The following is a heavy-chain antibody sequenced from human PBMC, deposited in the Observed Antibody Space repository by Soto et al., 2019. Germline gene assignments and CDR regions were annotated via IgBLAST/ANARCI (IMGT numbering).Heavy chain of an antibody. CDR1: GGTFSSYA. J-gene: IGHJ4*02. CDR3: VTVVAIRGYPDC. D-gene: IGHD5-12*01. V-gene: IGHV1-69*01. CDR2: IVHIVDTS. Sequence: QVQLVQSGAEVRQPASSVKVSCQTSGGTFSSYALSWVRQAPGQGLEWMGGIVHIVDTSTYGQKFQGRDTITADESTSTVYMGLISLRSQDTDVCYCVTVVAIRGYPDCWGQGTLVTVSS.